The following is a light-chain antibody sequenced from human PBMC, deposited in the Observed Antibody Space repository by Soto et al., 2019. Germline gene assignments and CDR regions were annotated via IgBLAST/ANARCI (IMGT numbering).Light chain of an antibody. J-gene: IGLJ1*01. V-gene: IGLV2-14*01. CDR1: SSDVGGYNY. CDR3: SSYTSSSNYV. Sequence: QSVLTQPASVSGSPGQSITISCTGTSSDVGGYNYVSWYQQHPGKAPKLMIYEVSNRTSGVSNRFSGSKSGNTASLTISGLQAEDEADYYCSSYTSSSNYVFGTGTKVKVL. CDR2: EVS.